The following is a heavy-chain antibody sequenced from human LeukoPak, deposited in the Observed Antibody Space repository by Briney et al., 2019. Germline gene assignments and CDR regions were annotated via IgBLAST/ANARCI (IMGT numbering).Heavy chain of an antibody. J-gene: IGHJ4*02. CDR2: IYYSGST. CDR3: ARSRSGSYEDY. Sequence: PSETLSLTCTVSGDSISSSNYYWGWIRQPPGKGLEWIGSIYYSGSTYYNPSLKSRVTISVDTSKNQFSLKLSSVTAADTAVYYCARSRSGSYEDYWGQGTLVTVSS. CDR1: GDSISSSNYY. V-gene: IGHV4-39*07. D-gene: IGHD1-26*01.